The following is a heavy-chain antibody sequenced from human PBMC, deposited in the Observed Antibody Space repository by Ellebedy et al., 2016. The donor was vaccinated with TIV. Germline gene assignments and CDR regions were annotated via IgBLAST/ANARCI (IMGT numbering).Heavy chain of an antibody. V-gene: IGHV1-69*04. CDR3: ASHEKNYYDSSGYHNSGWYFDL. D-gene: IGHD3-22*01. CDR1: GGTFSSYA. J-gene: IGHJ2*01. Sequence: AASVKVSCKASGGTFSSYAISWVRQAPGQGLEWMGRIIPILGIANYAQKFQGRVTITADKSTSTAYMELSSLRSEDTAVYYCASHEKNYYDSSGYHNSGWYFDLWGRGTLVTVSS. CDR2: IIPILGIA.